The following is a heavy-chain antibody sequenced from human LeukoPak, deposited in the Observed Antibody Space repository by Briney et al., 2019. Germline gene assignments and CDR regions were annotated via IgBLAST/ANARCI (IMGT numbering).Heavy chain of an antibody. J-gene: IGHJ6*02. CDR3: ARRRGDV. CDR1: EFTFSSYA. V-gene: IGHV3-23*01. Sequence: GGSLRLSCAASEFTFSSYAMNWVRQAPGKGLEWVSAISGNGRSTYYEDSVKGRFTISRDNAENSLYLQMNSLRVEDTAIYYCARRRGDVWGQGTTVTVSS. CDR2: ISGNGRST.